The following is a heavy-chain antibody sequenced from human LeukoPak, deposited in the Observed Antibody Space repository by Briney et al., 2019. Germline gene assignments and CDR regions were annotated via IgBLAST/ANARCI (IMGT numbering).Heavy chain of an antibody. CDR3: ATDNFYYDSGSPPLS. CDR1: GFTFSSYA. CDR2: ISGSGGST. V-gene: IGHV3-23*01. Sequence: TGGSLRLSCAASGFTFSSYAMSWVRQAPGKGLEWVSAISGSGGSTYYADSVKGRFTISRDNSKNTLYLQMNSLRAEDTAVYYCATDNFYYDSGSPPLSWGQGTLVTVSS. J-gene: IGHJ4*02. D-gene: IGHD3-10*01.